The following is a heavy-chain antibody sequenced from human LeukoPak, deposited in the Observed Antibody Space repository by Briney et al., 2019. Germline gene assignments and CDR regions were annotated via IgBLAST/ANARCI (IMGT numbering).Heavy chain of an antibody. CDR1: GFTFSSYG. V-gene: IGHV3-30*02. CDR3: AKDLERYCSSTSCPIFDY. J-gene: IGHJ4*02. CDR2: IRYDGSNK. D-gene: IGHD2-2*01. Sequence: GGSLRLSCAASGFTFSSYGMHWVRQAPGKGLEWVAFIRYDGSNKYYADSVKGRFTISRDNSKNTLYLQMNSLRAEDTAVYYCAKDLERYCSSTSCPIFDYWGQGTLVTVSS.